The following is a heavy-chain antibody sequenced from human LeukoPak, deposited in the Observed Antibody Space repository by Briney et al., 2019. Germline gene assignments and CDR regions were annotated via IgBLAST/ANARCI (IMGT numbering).Heavy chain of an antibody. CDR2: INPKSGGT. V-gene: IGHV1-2*02. D-gene: IGHD3-22*01. CDR3: VRGDVSSGYYTGPFDY. J-gene: IGHJ4*02. CDR1: GYTFTGYY. Sequence: APVKVSCKTSGYTFTGYYMHWVRQAPGQGLEWMGWINPKSGGTNYAQKFQGRVTMTGDTSITTAYMELSRLRSDDTAVFYCVRGDVSSGYYTGPFDYWGQRTLVTVSS.